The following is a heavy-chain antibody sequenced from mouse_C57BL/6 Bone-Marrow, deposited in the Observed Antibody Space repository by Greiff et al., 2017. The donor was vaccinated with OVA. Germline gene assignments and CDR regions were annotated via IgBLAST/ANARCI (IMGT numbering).Heavy chain of an antibody. V-gene: IGHV1-55*01. Sequence: QVQLQQPGAELVKPGASVKMSCKASGYTFTSYWITWVKQRPGQGLEWIGDIYPGSGSTNYNEKFKSKATLTVATSSSTAYLPLSVLPSEDSAVYYCARSSYYSNYDYWGQGTTLTVSS. CDR2: IYPGSGST. D-gene: IGHD2-5*01. J-gene: IGHJ2*01. CDR1: GYTFTSYW. CDR3: ARSSYYSNYDY.